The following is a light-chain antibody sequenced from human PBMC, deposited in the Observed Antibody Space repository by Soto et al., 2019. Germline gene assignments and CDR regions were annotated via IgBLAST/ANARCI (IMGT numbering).Light chain of an antibody. CDR1: QSVSSNY. V-gene: IGKV3-20*01. CDR2: GAS. J-gene: IGKJ2*01. Sequence: EIVLTQSPGTLSLSPGERATLSCRTSQSVSSNYLAWYQQKPGQAPRLLIYGASSRATSIPDRFSGSGSGTEFTVASSRLEPEDFAVYYCQQYGSSRYAFGQGTKLEIK. CDR3: QQYGSSRYA.